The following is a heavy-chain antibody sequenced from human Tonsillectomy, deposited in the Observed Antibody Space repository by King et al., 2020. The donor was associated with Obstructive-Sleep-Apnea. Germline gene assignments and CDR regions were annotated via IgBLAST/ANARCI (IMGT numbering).Heavy chain of an antibody. CDR1: GYTFTGYY. CDR3: ARAPGHYDYVPWYYFDY. D-gene: IGHD3-16*01. J-gene: IGHJ4*02. Sequence: QLVQSGAEVKKPGASVKVSCKASGYTFTGYYMHWVRQAPGQGLEWMGWINPNSGGTNYAQKFQGWVTMTRDTSISTAYMELSRLRSDDTAVYYCARAPGHYDYVPWYYFDYWGQGTLVTVSS. CDR2: INPNSGGT. V-gene: IGHV1-2*04.